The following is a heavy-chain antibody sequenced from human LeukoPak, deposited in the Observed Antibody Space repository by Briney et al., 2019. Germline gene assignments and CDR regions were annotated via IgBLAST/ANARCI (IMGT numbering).Heavy chain of an antibody. V-gene: IGHV3-9*01. J-gene: IGHJ3*02. Sequence: QTGGSLRLSCAASGSTFDDYAMHWVRQAPGKGLEWVSGISWNSGSIGYADSVKGRFTISRDNAKNSLYLQMNSLRAEDTALYYCAKDSGTTYYYGSGSYYDAFDIWGQGTMVTVSS. CDR2: ISWNSGSI. CDR3: AKDSGTTYYYGSGSYYDAFDI. CDR1: GSTFDDYA. D-gene: IGHD3-10*01.